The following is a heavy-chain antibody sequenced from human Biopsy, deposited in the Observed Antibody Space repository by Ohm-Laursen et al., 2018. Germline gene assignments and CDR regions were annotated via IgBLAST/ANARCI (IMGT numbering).Heavy chain of an antibody. CDR3: ARHPTGFWFDP. CDR1: GGSVSSNVHY. V-gene: IGHV4-39*01. CDR2: VFHSGIT. J-gene: IGHJ5*02. Sequence: SDTLSLTCTVSGGSVSSNVHYWAWIRQPLGKGLECIGTVFHSGITFYNPSLKSRVTISIDTSKNQFSLNLSSVTAADTAVYYCARHPTGFWFDPWGQGTLVTVSS.